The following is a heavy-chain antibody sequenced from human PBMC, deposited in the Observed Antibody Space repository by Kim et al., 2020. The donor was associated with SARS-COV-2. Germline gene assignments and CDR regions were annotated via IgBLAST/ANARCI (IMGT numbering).Heavy chain of an antibody. J-gene: IGHJ4*02. CDR3: AKGVTRIVGATDY. CDR1: GFTFGDYA. D-gene: IGHD1-26*01. Sequence: GGSLRPSCAASGFTFGDYAMHWVRQAPGKGLEWVSGISWNSGSIGYADSVKGRFTISRDNAKNSLYLQMNSLRAEDTALYYCAKGVTRIVGATDYWGQGTLVTVSS. CDR2: ISWNSGSI. V-gene: IGHV3-9*01.